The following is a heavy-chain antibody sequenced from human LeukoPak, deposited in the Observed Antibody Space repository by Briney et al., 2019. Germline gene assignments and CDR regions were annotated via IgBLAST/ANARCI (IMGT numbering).Heavy chain of an antibody. CDR2: IKQDGSEK. D-gene: IGHD5-18*01. V-gene: IGHV3-7*01. CDR1: GFTFSSYW. J-gene: IGHJ4*02. Sequence: GGSLRLSCAASGFTFSSYWMTWVRQAPGKGLEWVANIKQDGSEKYYVDSVKGRFTISRDNAENSLYLQMNSLRVEDTAFYYCARDLAYSRLDYWGQGMLVTVSS. CDR3: ARDLAYSRLDY.